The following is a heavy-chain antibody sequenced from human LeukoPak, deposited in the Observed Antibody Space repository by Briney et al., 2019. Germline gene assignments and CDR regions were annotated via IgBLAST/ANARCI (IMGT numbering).Heavy chain of an antibody. Sequence: ASVKVSCKASGGTFSSYAISWVRQAPGQGLEWMGGIIPIFGTANYAQKFQGRVTITADESTSTAYMELSSLRSEDTAVYYCAREIGVGATLACFDYWGQGTLVTVSS. CDR2: IIPIFGTA. J-gene: IGHJ4*02. CDR3: AREIGVGATLACFDY. CDR1: GGTFSSYA. D-gene: IGHD1-26*01. V-gene: IGHV1-69*13.